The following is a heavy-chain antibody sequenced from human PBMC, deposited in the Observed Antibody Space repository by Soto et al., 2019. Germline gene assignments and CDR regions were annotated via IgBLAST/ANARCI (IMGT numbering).Heavy chain of an antibody. CDR2: IDPSDSYT. D-gene: IGHD3-22*01. CDR3: AYYYDSSGFPPAY. J-gene: IGHJ4*02. V-gene: IGHV5-10-1*01. CDR1: GYSFTSYW. Sequence: PWESLKISCKGSGYSFTSYWISWVRQMPGKGLEWMGRIDPSDSYTNYSPSFQGHVTISADKSISTAYLQWSSLKASDAAMYYCAYYYDSSGFPPAYWGQGTLVTVSS.